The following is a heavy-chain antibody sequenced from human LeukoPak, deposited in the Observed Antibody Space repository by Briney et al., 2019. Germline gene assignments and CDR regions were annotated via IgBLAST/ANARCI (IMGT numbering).Heavy chain of an antibody. J-gene: IGHJ4*02. V-gene: IGHV5-51*01. CDR3: ARLDRSTYYFDN. CDR2: ISPSDSDT. CDR1: GSRFSSYW. D-gene: IGHD2/OR15-2a*01. Sequence: GESLQISCQGSGSRFSSYWIGWVRQLPGKGLELMGIISPSDSDTRYSPSFQGQVTISADKSISTTYLQWSSLKAPDTAMYYCARLDRSTYYFDNWGQGTLVTVSS.